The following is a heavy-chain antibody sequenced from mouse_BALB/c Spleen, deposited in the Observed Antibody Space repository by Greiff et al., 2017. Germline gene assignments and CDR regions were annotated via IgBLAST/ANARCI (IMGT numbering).Heavy chain of an antibody. J-gene: IGHJ4*01. CDR3: ARGGAMDD. CDR2: INSNGGST. V-gene: IGHV5-6-3*01. Sequence: EVQGVESGGGLVQPGGSLKLSCAASGFTFSSYGMSWVRQTPDKRLELVATINSNGGSTYYPDSVKGRFTISRDNAKNTLYLQMSSLKSEDTAMYYCARGGAMDDWGQGTSVTVSS. CDR1: GFTFSSYG.